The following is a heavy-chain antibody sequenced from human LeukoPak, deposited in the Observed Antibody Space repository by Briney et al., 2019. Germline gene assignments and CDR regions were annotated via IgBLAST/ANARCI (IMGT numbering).Heavy chain of an antibody. V-gene: IGHV4-39*01. CDR1: GGSISSHSYY. Sequence: PSETLSLTCTVSGGSISSHSYYWGWIRQPPGKGLEWIGSMFYSGSTNYNPSLKRRVTISVDTSKNQFSLRLSSVTAADTAMYYCAGHGDYLDGSGTYYAPFDNWGQGTLVTASS. CDR3: AGHGDYLDGSGTYYAPFDN. D-gene: IGHD3-10*01. J-gene: IGHJ4*02. CDR2: MFYSGST.